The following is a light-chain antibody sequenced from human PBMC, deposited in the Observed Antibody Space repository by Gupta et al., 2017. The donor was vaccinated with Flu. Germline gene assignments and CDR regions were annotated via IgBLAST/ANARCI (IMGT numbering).Light chain of an antibody. CDR2: GAS. V-gene: IGKV1-8*01. CDR3: HQYFSYPRT. J-gene: IGKJ4*01. CDR1: QDISSY. Sequence: PSSSAAFTGDRVTICCRASQDISSYLDWYQQKQGKATKFLIYGASTLQSGVPSRFRGSGSGTDFTLIISSLQSEDFATYYCHQYFSYPRTFGGGTKVEIK.